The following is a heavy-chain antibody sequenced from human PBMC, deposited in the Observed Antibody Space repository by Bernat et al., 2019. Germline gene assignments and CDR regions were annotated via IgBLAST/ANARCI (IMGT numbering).Heavy chain of an antibody. D-gene: IGHD6-6*01. CDR2: INTNTGNP. Sequence: QVQLVQSGSELKKPGASVKVSCKASGYTFTSYAMNWVRQAPGQGLEWMGWINTNTGNPTYAQGFTGRFVVSLDTSVSTAYLQISSLKAEDTAVYYWARGPRSIYYYYYYMDVWGKGTTVTVSS. CDR1: GYTFTSYA. J-gene: IGHJ6*03. V-gene: IGHV7-4-1*02. CDR3: ARGPRSIYYYYYYMDV.